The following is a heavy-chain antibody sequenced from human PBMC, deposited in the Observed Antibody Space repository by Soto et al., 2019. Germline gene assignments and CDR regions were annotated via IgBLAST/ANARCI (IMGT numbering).Heavy chain of an antibody. CDR3: ARGSTMIVPVAFDI. CDR1: GFTFSSYA. J-gene: IGHJ3*02. V-gene: IGHV3-30-3*01. D-gene: IGHD3-22*01. Sequence: PGGSLRLSCAASGFTFSSYAMHWVRQAPGKGLEWVAVISYDGSNKYYADSVKGRFTISRDNSKNTLYLQMNSLRAEDTAVYYCARGSTMIVPVAFDIWGQGTMVTVSS. CDR2: ISYDGSNK.